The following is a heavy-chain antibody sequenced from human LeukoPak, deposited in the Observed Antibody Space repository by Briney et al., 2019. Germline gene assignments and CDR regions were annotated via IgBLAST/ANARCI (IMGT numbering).Heavy chain of an antibody. CDR1: GFTLSNHA. J-gene: IGHJ4*02. CDR2: ISGSGAMT. V-gene: IGHV3-23*01. Sequence: PGGSLRLSCAASGFTLSNHAMIWVRQAPGKRLEWVSSISGSGAMTYYADSVKGRFTISRDNAMDTLYLQMNSLRADDTAVYYCVKDRVDGSGSQFDSWGQGSLVIVSS. CDR3: VKDRVDGSGSQFDS. D-gene: IGHD3-10*01.